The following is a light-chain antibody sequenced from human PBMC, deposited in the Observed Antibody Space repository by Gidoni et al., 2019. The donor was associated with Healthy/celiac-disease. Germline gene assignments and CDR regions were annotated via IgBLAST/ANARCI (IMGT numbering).Light chain of an antibody. J-gene: IGKJ2*01. CDR1: QSVSSN. CDR3: QQYNNWPPYT. CDR2: GAS. V-gene: IGKV3-15*01. Sequence: EIVMTQSPATLSVSPGDRATLPCRASQSVSSNLVWYQQKPGQAPRLLIYGASTWATGIPARFSGSGSGTEFTLTISSLQSEDIAVYYCQQYNNWPPYTFGQGTKLEIK.